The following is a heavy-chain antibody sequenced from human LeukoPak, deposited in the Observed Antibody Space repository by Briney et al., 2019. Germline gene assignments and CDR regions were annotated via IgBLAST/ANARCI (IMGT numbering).Heavy chain of an antibody. J-gene: IGHJ6*02. CDR3: ARDRPAMANYYYYYGMDV. D-gene: IGHD5-18*01. CDR1: GFTFSSYW. CDR2: INSDGSST. V-gene: IGHV3-74*01. Sequence: TGGSLRLSCAASGFTFSSYWMRWVRQAPGKGLVWVSRINSDGSSTSYADSVKGRFTISRDNAKNTLYLQMNSLRAEDTAVYYCARDRPAMANYYYYYGMDVWGQGTTVTVSS.